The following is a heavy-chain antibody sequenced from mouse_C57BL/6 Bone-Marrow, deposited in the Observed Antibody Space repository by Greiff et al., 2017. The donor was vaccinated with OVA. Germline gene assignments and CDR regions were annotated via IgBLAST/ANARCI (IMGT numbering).Heavy chain of an antibody. CDR3: TVYYYGSRYAMDY. Sequence: VQRVESGAELVRPGASVKLSCTASGFNIKDDYMHWVKQRPEQGLEWIGWIDPENGDTEYASKFQGKATITADTSSNTAYLQLSSLTSEDTAVYYCTVYYYGSRYAMDYWGQGTSVTVSS. J-gene: IGHJ4*01. CDR1: GFNIKDDY. CDR2: IDPENGDT. V-gene: IGHV14-4*01. D-gene: IGHD1-1*01.